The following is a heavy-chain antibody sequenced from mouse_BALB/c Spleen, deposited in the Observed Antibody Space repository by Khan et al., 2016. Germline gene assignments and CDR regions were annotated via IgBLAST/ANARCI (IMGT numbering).Heavy chain of an antibody. CDR1: GFNIKDTY. CDR3: GGMVSAG. Sequence: VQLQQSGAELVKPGASVKLSCTASGFNIKDTYMHWVKQRPEQGLEWFGRIDPATGNTEYDPRFQGKATITADTSTNTDYLQLSSLTSDDTAAYYCGGMVSAGWDHGTMDTVSA. D-gene: IGHD2-3*01. J-gene: IGHJ3*01. V-gene: IGHV14-3*02. CDR2: IDPATGNT.